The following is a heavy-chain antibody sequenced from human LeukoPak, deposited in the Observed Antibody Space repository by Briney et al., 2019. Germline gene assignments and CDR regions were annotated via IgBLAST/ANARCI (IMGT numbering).Heavy chain of an antibody. CDR2: ISYDGSDK. CDR3: AIGYCTTTTCDGVGY. Sequence: GGSLRLSCAASGFTFSSYGMHWVRQAPGKGLEWVAVISYDGSDKYYADSVKGRFTISRDNAKNTLYLQMNSLRIEDTAMYYCAIGYCTTTTCDGVGYWGQGTLVTVSS. D-gene: IGHD2-2*01. J-gene: IGHJ4*02. CDR1: GFTFSSYG. V-gene: IGHV3-30*03.